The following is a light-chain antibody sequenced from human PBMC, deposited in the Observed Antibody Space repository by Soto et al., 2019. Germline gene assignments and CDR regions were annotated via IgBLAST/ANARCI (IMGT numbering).Light chain of an antibody. CDR1: QSISSY. CDR3: QQYNNWPWT. V-gene: IGKV3-15*01. CDR2: GAS. Sequence: EVLLTQSPDTLSLPPGERATLSCRASQSISSYLAWYQQKPGQAPRLLIYGASTRATGVPARFSGSGSGTEFTLTISSLQSEDFAVYYCQQYNNWPWTFGQGTKVDIK. J-gene: IGKJ1*01.